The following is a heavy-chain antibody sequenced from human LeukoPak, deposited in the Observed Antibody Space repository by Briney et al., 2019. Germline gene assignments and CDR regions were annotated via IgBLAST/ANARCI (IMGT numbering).Heavy chain of an antibody. CDR2: IWYDGSNK. CDR1: GFTFSSNG. Sequence: PGGSLRLSCAASGFTFSSNGMHWVRQAPGKGLEWVGIIWYDGSNKYYADSVKGRFTISRDNSKSTLYLQMNSLRVEDTAVYYCARPYYSNYYYYGMDVWGQGTTVTVSS. CDR3: ARPYYSNYYYYGMDV. J-gene: IGHJ6*02. D-gene: IGHD3-22*01. V-gene: IGHV3-33*01.